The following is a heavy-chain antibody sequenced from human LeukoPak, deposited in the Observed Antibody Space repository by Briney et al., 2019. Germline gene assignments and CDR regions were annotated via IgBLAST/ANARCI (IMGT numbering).Heavy chain of an antibody. V-gene: IGHV1-2*06. CDR3: ARDYYDSSGYYYFDY. CDR1: GYTFTGCY. CDR2: INPNSGGT. J-gene: IGHJ4*02. Sequence: ASVKVSCKASGYTFTGCYMHWVRQAPVQGLEWMGRINPNSGGTNYAQKFQGRVTMTRDTSISTAYMELSRLRSDDTAVYYCARDYYDSSGYYYFDYWGQGTLVTVSS. D-gene: IGHD3-22*01.